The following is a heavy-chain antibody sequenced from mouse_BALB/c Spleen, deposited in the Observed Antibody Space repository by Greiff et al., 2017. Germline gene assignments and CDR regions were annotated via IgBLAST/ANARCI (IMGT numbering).Heavy chain of an antibody. CDR3: APFITTVVAGLDY. Sequence: EVQLQQSGAELVKPGASVKLSCTASGFNIKDTYMHWVKQRPEQGLEWIGRIDPANGNTKYDPKFQGKATITADTSSNTAYLQLSSLTSEDTAVYYCAPFITTVVAGLDYWGQGTTLTVSS. CDR1: GFNIKDTY. D-gene: IGHD1-1*01. CDR2: IDPANGNT. J-gene: IGHJ2*01. V-gene: IGHV14-3*02.